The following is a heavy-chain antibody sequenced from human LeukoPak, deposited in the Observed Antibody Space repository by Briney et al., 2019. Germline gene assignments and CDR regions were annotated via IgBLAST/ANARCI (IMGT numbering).Heavy chain of an antibody. Sequence: GGSLRLSCAASGFTFSNAWMSWVRQAPGKGLEWVGRIKSKPDGGTTGYAAPVKGRFSISRDDSKNTLNLQMNSLRTEDTAVYYCTWNDYGDYWGQGTLVTVSS. J-gene: IGHJ4*02. V-gene: IGHV3-15*01. CDR1: GFTFSNAW. CDR3: TWNDYGDY. CDR2: IKSKPDGGTT. D-gene: IGHD1-1*01.